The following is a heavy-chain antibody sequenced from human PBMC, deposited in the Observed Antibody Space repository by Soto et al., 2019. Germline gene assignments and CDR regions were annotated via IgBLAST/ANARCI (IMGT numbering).Heavy chain of an antibody. Sequence: PGGSLRLSCAASGFSVSSQGMTWVRQAPGKGLEWVSVISTSGKDTFYADSVKGRFTISRDNSNNVLYLQMNSLRAEDTAIYYCAKGNLYNFFSGSDYWGRGTLVTVSS. CDR2: ISTSGKDT. J-gene: IGHJ4*02. V-gene: IGHV3-23*01. CDR1: GFSVSSQG. D-gene: IGHD3-22*01. CDR3: AKGNLYNFFSGSDY.